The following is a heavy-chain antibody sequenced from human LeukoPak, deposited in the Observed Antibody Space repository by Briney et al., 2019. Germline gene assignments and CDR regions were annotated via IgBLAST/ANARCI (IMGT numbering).Heavy chain of an antibody. D-gene: IGHD3-16*02. Sequence: GGSLRLSCAAYGFTFSSYAMSWVRQAPGKGLELFSAISGSGGSTYYADSVEGRFTISRDNAKNTLYLQMNSLRAEDTAVYYCAKISSTAAPTDYWGQGTLVTVSS. V-gene: IGHV3-23*01. CDR2: ISGSGGST. CDR3: AKISSTAAPTDY. J-gene: IGHJ4*02. CDR1: GFTFSSYA.